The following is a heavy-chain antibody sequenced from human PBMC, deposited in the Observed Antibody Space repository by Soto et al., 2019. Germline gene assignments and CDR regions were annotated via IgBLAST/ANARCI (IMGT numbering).Heavy chain of an antibody. V-gene: IGHV3-21*01. CDR3: ASLGATVPHGDAFDI. D-gene: IGHD4-17*01. CDR1: GFTFSSYS. J-gene: IGHJ3*02. CDR2: ISSSSSYI. Sequence: GGSLRLSCAASGFTFSSYSMNWVRQAPGKGLEWVSSISSSSSYIYYADSVKGRFTISRDNAKNSLYLQMNSLRAEDTAVYYCASLGATVPHGDAFDIWGPAPMVTVS.